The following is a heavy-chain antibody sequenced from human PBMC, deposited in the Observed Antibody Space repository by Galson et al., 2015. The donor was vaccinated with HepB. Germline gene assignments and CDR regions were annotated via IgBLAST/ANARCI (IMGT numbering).Heavy chain of an antibody. CDR1: GFTFGSYA. D-gene: IGHD3-22*01. Sequence: SLRLSCAASGFTFGSYAMSWVRQAPGKGLEWVSGISRSGAGRYYADSVKGRFTISRDNSENTLFLQMNSLRAEDTALYYCAKDYDSGGYPDAFDIWGQGTMVTVSS. V-gene: IGHV3-23*01. J-gene: IGHJ3*02. CDR2: ISRSGAGR. CDR3: AKDYDSGGYPDAFDI.